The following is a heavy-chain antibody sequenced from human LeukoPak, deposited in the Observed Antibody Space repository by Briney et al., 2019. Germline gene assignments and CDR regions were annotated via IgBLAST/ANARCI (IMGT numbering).Heavy chain of an antibody. CDR1: EGTFSSYA. V-gene: IGHV1-69*13. D-gene: IGHD3-3*01. Sequence: ASVKVSCKASEGTFSSYAISWVRQAPGQGLEWMGGIIPIFGTANYAQKFQGRVTITADESTSTAYMELSSLRSEDTAVYYCARNSKSAIFGVVIPLMRWGQGTLVTVSS. J-gene: IGHJ4*02. CDR3: ARNSKSAIFGVVIPLMR. CDR2: IIPIFGTA.